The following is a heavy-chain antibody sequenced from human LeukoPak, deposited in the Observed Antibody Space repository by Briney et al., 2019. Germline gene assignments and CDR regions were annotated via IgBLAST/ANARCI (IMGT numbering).Heavy chain of an antibody. J-gene: IGHJ5*02. CDR1: GGSISSYY. V-gene: IGHV4-59*08. CDR3: ARQRRGYSYGYGWFDP. D-gene: IGHD5-18*01. Sequence: SETLSLTCTVSGGSISSYYWSWIRQPPGKGLEWIGYIYYSGSTNYNPSLKSRVTISVDTSKNHFSLKLSSVTAADTAVYYCARQRRGYSYGYGWFDPWGQGTLVTVSS. CDR2: IYYSGST.